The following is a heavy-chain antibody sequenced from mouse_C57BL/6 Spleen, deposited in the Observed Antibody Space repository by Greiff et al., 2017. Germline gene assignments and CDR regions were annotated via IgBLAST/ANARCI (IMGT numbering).Heavy chain of an antibody. Sequence: EVQLVESGGGLVKPGGSLKLSCAASGFTFSDYGMHWVRQAPEKGLEWVAYISSGSSTLYYADTVKGRFTISRDNAKNTLFLQMTSLRSEDTAMYYCARETAQATGFAYWGQGTLVTVSA. D-gene: IGHD3-2*02. CDR1: GFTFSDYG. J-gene: IGHJ3*01. CDR3: ARETAQATGFAY. V-gene: IGHV5-17*01. CDR2: ISSGSSTL.